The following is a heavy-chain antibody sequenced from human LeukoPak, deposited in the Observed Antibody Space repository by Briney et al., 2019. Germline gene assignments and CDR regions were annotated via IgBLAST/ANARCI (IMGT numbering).Heavy chain of an antibody. CDR1: GFTFDDYA. D-gene: IGHD3-10*01. J-gene: IGHJ6*02. CDR2: ISWDGGST. Sequence: PGGSLRLSCAASGFTFDDYAMHWVRQAPGKGLEWVSLISWDGGSTYYADSVKGRFTISRDNSKNSLYLQMNSLRAEDTALYYCAKDIRGWGSGSPIADYGTDVWGQGTTVTVSS. V-gene: IGHV3-43D*03. CDR3: AKDIRGWGSGSPIADYGTDV.